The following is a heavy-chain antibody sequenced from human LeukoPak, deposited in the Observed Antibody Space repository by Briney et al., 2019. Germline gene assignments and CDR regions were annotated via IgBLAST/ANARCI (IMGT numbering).Heavy chain of an antibody. CDR1: GGSFSGYY. D-gene: IGHD2-2*01. V-gene: IGHV4-34*01. CDR3: ARDIVVVPAAPGPYYYMDV. Sequence: SSETLSLTCAVYGGSFSGYYWSWTRQPPGKGLEWIGEINHRGSTNYNPSLKSRVTISVAPSKNQFSLKLSSVTAADTAVYYCARDIVVVPAAPGPYYYMDVWGKGTTVTVSS. CDR2: INHRGST. J-gene: IGHJ6*03.